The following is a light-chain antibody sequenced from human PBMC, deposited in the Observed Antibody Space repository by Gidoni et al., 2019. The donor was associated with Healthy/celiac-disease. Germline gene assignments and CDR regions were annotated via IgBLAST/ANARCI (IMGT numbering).Light chain of an antibody. V-gene: IGKV3-15*01. CDR1: QSVSSD. CDR2: GAS. CDR3: KQYNNCPPIT. J-gene: IGKJ3*01. Sequence: EIVMTQSPATLSVSPGERATLSCRARQSVSSDLAWYQPKPGQAPRLLTYGASNSATGIPARFIGSVSGTEFTRTFSTLQSEDFAVYYCKQYNNCPPITFGPGTKVDIK.